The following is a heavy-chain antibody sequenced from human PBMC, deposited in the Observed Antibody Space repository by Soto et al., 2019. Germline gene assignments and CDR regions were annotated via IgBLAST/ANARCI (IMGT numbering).Heavy chain of an antibody. J-gene: IGHJ4*02. CDR2: VSFDGSNK. CDR1: GFTFSTHA. Sequence: QVQLVESGGGVVQPGRSLRLSCAASGFTFSTHAMHWVRQAPGKGLECVAIVSFDGSNKYYADSVKGRFTISRDNSKNTLYLQMSGLTPEDTAVYYCARDQTGITTNGGGRIEHWGQGTLVTVSS. CDR3: ARDQTGITTNGGGRIEH. D-gene: IGHD1-20*01. V-gene: IGHV3-30-3*01.